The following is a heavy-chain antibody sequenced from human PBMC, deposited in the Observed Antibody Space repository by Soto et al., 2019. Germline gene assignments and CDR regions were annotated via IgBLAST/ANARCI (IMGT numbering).Heavy chain of an antibody. CDR1: GGSITNYY. CDR3: AREGTAVAAGYYGMEV. D-gene: IGHD6-19*01. J-gene: IGHJ6*02. CDR2: IYYIGST. V-gene: IGHV4-59*01. Sequence: ETLSLTCTVSGGSITNYYWSWIRQPPVNGLEWIGFIYYIGSTNCNPSLKSRVTISVATSKNQVSLQLSSVTAADTAVYYCAREGTAVAAGYYGMEVWGQGTPVTVSS.